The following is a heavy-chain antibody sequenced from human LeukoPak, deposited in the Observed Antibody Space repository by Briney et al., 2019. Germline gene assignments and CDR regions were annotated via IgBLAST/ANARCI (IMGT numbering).Heavy chain of an antibody. V-gene: IGHV1-69*01. CDR3: ARGDYYDILTGLDP. CDR2: IIPIFGTA. J-gene: IGHJ5*02. Sequence: SVKVSCKASGGTFSSYAISWVRQAPGQGLEWWGGIIPIFGTANYAQKFQGRVTITADESTSTAYMELSSLRSEDTAVYYCARGDYYDILTGLDPWGQGTLVTVSS. CDR1: GGTFSSYA. D-gene: IGHD3-9*01.